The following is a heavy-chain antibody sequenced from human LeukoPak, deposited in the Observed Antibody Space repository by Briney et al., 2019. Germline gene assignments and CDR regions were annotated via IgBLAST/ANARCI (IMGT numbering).Heavy chain of an antibody. V-gene: IGHV1-69*13. CDR3: ARGSSGWYVAPYNWFDP. D-gene: IGHD6-19*01. J-gene: IGHJ5*02. CDR2: IIPIFGTA. CDR1: GGAFSSYA. Sequence: ASVKVSCKASGGAFSSYAISWVRQAPGQGLEWMGGIIPIFGTANYAQKFQGRVTITADESTSTAYMELSSLRSEDTAVYYCARGSSGWYVAPYNWFDPWGQGTLATVSS.